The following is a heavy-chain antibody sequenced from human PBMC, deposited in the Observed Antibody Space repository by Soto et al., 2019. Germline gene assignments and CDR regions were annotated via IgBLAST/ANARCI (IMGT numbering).Heavy chain of an antibody. V-gene: IGHV3-23*01. Sequence: EVQLLESGGGLVQPGGSLRLSCAASGFIFSNYDMSWVRLAPGKGLEWVSVIGTSGGGTYYADSVEGRFTISRDNYKNTVYLQMSSLRAEDTALYMCVRHAKLTSVTANVGYYYGLDIWGPGTTVTISS. CDR2: IGTSGGGT. J-gene: IGHJ6*02. CDR1: GFIFSNYD. D-gene: IGHD4-4*01. CDR3: VRHAKLTSVTANVGYYYGLDI.